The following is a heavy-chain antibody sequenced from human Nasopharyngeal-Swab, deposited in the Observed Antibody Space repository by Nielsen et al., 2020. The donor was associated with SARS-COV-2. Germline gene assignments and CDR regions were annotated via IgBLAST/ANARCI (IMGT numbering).Heavy chain of an antibody. D-gene: IGHD3-10*01. CDR1: GFTFSSYA. CDR2: ISGSGGST. J-gene: IGHJ6*03. Sequence: GESLKISCAASGFTFSSYAMSWVRQAPGKGLEWVSAISGSGGSTYYADSVKGRFTISRDNSKNTLYLQMNGLRAEDTAVYYCAKRDGLLWFGELQYYYYYYMDVWGKGTTVTVSS. CDR3: AKRDGLLWFGELQYYYYYYMDV. V-gene: IGHV3-23*01.